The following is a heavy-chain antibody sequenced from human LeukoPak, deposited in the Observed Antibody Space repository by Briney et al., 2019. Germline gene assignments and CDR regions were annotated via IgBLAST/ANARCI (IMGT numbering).Heavy chain of an antibody. J-gene: IGHJ5*02. CDR3: ARDSTSVGAFDP. CDR1: GFTFSSYS. Sequence: GGSLRLSCAASGFTFSSYSMNWVRQAPGKGLEGVSSISSSSSYIYYADSVKGRFTISRDNAKNSLDLQMNSLRADDTAVYYCARDSTSVGAFDPWGQGALVTVSS. V-gene: IGHV3-21*04. CDR2: ISSSSSYI.